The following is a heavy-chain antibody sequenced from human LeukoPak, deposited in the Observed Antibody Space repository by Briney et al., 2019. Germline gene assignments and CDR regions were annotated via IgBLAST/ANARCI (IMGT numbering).Heavy chain of an antibody. CDR3: ARFSGSGWSIYYFDY. D-gene: IGHD6-19*01. Sequence: GESLKISCTGSGYSFSSDWIGWVRQMPGKGLEWMGIVYPGDSETRYSPSFQGQVTISADKSISTAYLQWSSLKASDTAMYYCARFSGSGWSIYYFDYWGQGTLVTVSS. CDR1: GYSFSSDW. V-gene: IGHV5-51*01. J-gene: IGHJ4*02. CDR2: VYPGDSET.